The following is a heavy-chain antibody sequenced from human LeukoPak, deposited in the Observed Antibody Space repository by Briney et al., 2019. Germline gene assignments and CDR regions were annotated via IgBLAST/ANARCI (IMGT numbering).Heavy chain of an antibody. CDR1: GGSISSYY. CDR3: RAAVGISAEYFQH. J-gene: IGHJ1*01. D-gene: IGHD6-13*01. V-gene: IGHV4-4*07. Sequence: SETLSLTCTVSGGSISSYYWSWIRQPAGKGLEWIGRIYTSGSTKDNPSLKSRVTMSVDTSKNQFSLKLSSVTAADTAVYYCRAAVGISAEYFQHWGQGTLVSVSS. CDR2: IYTSGST.